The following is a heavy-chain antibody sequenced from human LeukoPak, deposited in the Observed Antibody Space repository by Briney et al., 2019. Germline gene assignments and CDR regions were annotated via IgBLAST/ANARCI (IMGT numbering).Heavy chain of an antibody. CDR2: IYHSGST. CDR3: ARAGGSSDY. D-gene: IGHD2-15*01. J-gene: IGHJ4*02. Sequence: SETLSLTCGVSGGSISSSNWWTWVRQPPGKGLEWIGEIYHSGSTNYNPSLKSRVTVSVDKSKNQFSLKLSSVTAADTAIYYCARAGGSSDYWGQGTLVTVSS. CDR1: GGSISSSNW. V-gene: IGHV4-4*02.